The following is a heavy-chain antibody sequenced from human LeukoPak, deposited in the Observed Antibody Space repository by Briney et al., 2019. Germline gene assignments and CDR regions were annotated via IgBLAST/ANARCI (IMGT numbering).Heavy chain of an antibody. CDR1: GGSFSGYY. CDR3: ARILRDIVATMVDY. D-gene: IGHD5-12*01. V-gene: IGHV4-34*01. CDR2: INHSGST. Sequence: SETLSLTCAVYGGSFSGYYWSWIRQPPGKGLEWMGEINHSGSTNYNPSLKSLVTISVDTSKNQFSLELSSVTAADTAVYYCARILRDIVATMVDYWGQGTLVTVSS. J-gene: IGHJ4*02.